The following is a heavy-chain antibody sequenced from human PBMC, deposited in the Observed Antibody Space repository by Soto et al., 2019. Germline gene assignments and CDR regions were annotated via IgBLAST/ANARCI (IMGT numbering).Heavy chain of an antibody. CDR2: IGSSGSTI. V-gene: IGHV3-48*03. D-gene: IGHD6-6*01. J-gene: IGHJ4*02. CDR1: GFTFSSFE. Sequence: EVQLVESGGCLVQPGGSLRLSCAASGFTFSSFEMNWVRQAPGKGLEWVSKIGSSGSTIWYADSVKGRFTISRDNAKNSLYLQMNSLRGEDTAVYYCARATYSSSYYFDSWGQGTLVTVSS. CDR3: ARATYSSSYYFDS.